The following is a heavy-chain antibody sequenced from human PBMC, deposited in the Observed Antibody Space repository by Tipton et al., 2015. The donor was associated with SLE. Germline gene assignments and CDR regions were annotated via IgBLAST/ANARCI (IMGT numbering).Heavy chain of an antibody. J-gene: IGHJ2*01. Sequence: TLSLTCAVSGGSISSGDYYWSWIRQPPGKGLEWIGSIYHSGSTYYNPSLKSRVTISVDTSKNQFSLKLSSVTAADTAVYYCARAGIRSIWYFDLWGRGSLVTVSS. CDR3: ARAGIRSIWYFDL. CDR2: IYHSGST. V-gene: IGHV4-39*07. CDR1: GGSISSGDYY. D-gene: IGHD3-10*01.